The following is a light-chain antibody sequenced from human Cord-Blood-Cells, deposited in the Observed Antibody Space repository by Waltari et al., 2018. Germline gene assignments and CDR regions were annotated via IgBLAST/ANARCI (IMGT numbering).Light chain of an antibody. J-gene: IGKJ3*01. CDR2: DAS. CDR1: QDISNY. Sequence: DIQMTQSPSSLSASVGDRVTITCQASQDISNYLNWYQQKPGKAPKLLIYDASSLETGVPSSFSGSGSGTDFTFTISRLQPEDIATYYCQQCDNLPCTFGPGPKVDLK. CDR3: QQCDNLPCT. V-gene: IGKV1-33*01.